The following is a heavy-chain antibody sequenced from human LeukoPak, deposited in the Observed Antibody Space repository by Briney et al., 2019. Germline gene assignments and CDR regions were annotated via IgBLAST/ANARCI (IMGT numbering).Heavy chain of an antibody. J-gene: IGHJ6*02. D-gene: IGHD1-7*01. CDR1: GFTFNYAW. V-gene: IGHV3-15*04. CDR2: TVSEIDGGTT. Sequence: GGSLRLSCAASGFTFNYAWMSWVRQVPGKGLEWVGQTVSEIDGGTTDYATPVKGRFTISRDDSKSTLYLQMNSLKIEDTAVYYCTADEDWNYARKDVWGQGATVIVSS. CDR3: TADEDWNYARKDV.